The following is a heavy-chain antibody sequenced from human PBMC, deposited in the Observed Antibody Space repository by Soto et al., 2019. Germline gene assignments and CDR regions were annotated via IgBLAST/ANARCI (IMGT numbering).Heavy chain of an antibody. D-gene: IGHD3-3*01. CDR1: GFTFSDYY. V-gene: IGHV3-11*06. CDR3: ARDNPPCITIFGVVKFYYGMDV. Sequence: QVQLVESGGGLVKPGGSLRLSCAASGFTFSDYYMSWIRQAPGKGLEWVSYISSSSSYTNYADSVKGRFTISRDNAKNSLYLQMNRLRAEDTAVYYYARDNPPCITIFGVVKFYYGMDVWGQGTTVTVSS. CDR2: ISSSSSYT. J-gene: IGHJ6*02.